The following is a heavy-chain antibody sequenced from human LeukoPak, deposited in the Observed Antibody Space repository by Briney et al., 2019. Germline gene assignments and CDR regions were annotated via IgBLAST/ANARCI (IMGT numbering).Heavy chain of an antibody. D-gene: IGHD5-18*01. V-gene: IGHV3-74*01. CDR2: INGDGSST. CDR3: ARDKGYSIDQ. CDR1: GFAFNTYW. Sequence: GGSLRLSCAASGFAFNTYWMHWVRRAPGPGRGWVSRINGDGSSTSYADFVKGRFTISRDNAKNTLYLQMNSLRAEETAIYYCARDKGYSIDQWGQGTLVTVSS. J-gene: IGHJ5*02.